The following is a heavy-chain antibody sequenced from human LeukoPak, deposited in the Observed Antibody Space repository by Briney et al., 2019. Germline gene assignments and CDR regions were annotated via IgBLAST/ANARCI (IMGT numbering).Heavy chain of an antibody. CDR2: IIPIFGTA. CDR1: GGTFSSYA. V-gene: IGHV1-69*06. D-gene: IGHD1-26*01. CDR3: ARDKTGATTSWFGP. J-gene: IGHJ5*02. Sequence: GASVKVSCKASGGTFSSYAISWVRQAPGQGLEWMGGIIPIFGTANYAQKFQGRVTITADKSTSTAYMELSSLRSEDTAVYYCARDKTGATTSWFGPWGQGTLVTVSS.